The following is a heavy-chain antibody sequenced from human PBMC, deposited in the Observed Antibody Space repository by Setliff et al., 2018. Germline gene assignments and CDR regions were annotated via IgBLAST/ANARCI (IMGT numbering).Heavy chain of an antibody. CDR1: GYAFTTYY. V-gene: IGHV1-46*01. CDR3: ARENMAKNFWGEHSDY. J-gene: IGHJ4*02. Sequence: ASVKVSCKASGYAFTTYYMHWVRQAPGQGLEWIGVINPSDGSTTYAQKFQGRVTMTRDTSTNTVYMQLSSLRSEDTAVYYCARENMAKNFWGEHSDYWGQRTLVTVSS. D-gene: IGHD3-3*01. CDR2: INPSDGST.